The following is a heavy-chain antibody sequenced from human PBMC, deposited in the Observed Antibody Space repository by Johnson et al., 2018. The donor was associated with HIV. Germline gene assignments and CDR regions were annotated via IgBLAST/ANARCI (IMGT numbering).Heavy chain of an antibody. J-gene: IGHJ3*02. CDR2: INWNGGST. CDR1: GFTFDDYV. V-gene: IGHV3-20*04. CDR3: ARGGLGYQNIHDPFDI. Sequence: VQLVESGGGVVRPGGSLIVSCEASGFTFDDYVMSWVRQPPGKGLKWVPGINWNGGSTSYADSVKGRFTISIDNSKNTLYLQMNSLRVEDTALYYCARGGLGYQNIHDPFDIWGQGTMVTVSS. D-gene: IGHD2-2*01.